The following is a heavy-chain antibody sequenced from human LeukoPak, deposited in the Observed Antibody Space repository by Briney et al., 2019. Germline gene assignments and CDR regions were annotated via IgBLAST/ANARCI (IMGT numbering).Heavy chain of an antibody. V-gene: IGHV3-21*01. CDR3: TREGPPSYAMDG. J-gene: IGHJ6*02. CDR1: RFTVRTYC. Sequence: GGCLRVSRAASRFTVRTYCMNWVGPAPGRGVESISTISTTSSYCYYADPVRGRFTISRDNAENALYLQMISLRAEDTALYYCTREGPPSYAMDGWGQGATVTVCS. CDR2: ISTTSSYC. D-gene: IGHD3-16*01.